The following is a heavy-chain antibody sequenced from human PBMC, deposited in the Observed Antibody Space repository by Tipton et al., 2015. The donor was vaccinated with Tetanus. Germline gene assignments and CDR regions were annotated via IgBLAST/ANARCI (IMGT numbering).Heavy chain of an antibody. CDR2: IYHSGHA. CDR3: AKGGVGRLGELVP. CDR1: GDFISTNNW. J-gene: IGHJ5*01. D-gene: IGHD3-16*01. V-gene: IGHV4-4*02. Sequence: TLSLTCSVSGDFISTNNWWSWVRQSPGKGLEWLGEIYHSGHANYNSFLKSRLTLYVDKSANQFSLRLTSLTAADTARYYCAKGGVGRLGELVPWGQGALFTFSS.